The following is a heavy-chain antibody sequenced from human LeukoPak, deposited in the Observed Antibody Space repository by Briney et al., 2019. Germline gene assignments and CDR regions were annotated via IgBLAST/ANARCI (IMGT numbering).Heavy chain of an antibody. CDR3: ARDGYYYDSSGYYYDWFDP. V-gene: IGHV1-69*06. D-gene: IGHD3-22*01. J-gene: IGHJ5*02. CDR2: IIPIFGTA. CDR1: GGTFSIYA. Sequence: GASVTVSCTASGGTFSIYAISWVRQAPGQGLEWMGRIIPIFGTANYAQKFQGRVTITADKSTSTAYMELSSLRSEDTAVYYCARDGYYYDSSGYYYDWFDPWGQGTLVTVSS.